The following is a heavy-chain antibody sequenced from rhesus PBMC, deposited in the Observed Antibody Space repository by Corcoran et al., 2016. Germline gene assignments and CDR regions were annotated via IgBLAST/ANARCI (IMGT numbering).Heavy chain of an antibody. J-gene: IGHJ3*01. V-gene: IGHV1-111*02. CDR3: ATTLVYAFDF. CDR2: DDPEDGEA. CDR1: GYTFTDYY. Sequence: EVQLVQSGAEVKKPGASVKISCKASGYTFTDYYLHWVRQAPGKGLEWMGSDDPEDGEARPAQKLQDRVTITADTPTDTAYMELSSLRSEDTAVYYCATTLVYAFDFWGQGLRVTVSS.